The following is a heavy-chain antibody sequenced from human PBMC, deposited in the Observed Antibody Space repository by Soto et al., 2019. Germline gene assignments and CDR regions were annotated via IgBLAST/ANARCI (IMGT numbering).Heavy chain of an antibody. CDR3: ARYALGLSPWWYNWFDR. Sequence: PGGSLRLSCAASGFAFSTYAMNWVRQTQGEGLEWVSGISDSGTNPYYADSVKGRFTISRDNSKNTLYLQMDSLRAEDTGIYYCARYALGLSPWWYNWFDRWGQGTLVTVSS. D-gene: IGHD2-8*02. CDR1: GFAFSTYA. J-gene: IGHJ5*02. CDR2: ISDSGTNP. V-gene: IGHV3-23*01.